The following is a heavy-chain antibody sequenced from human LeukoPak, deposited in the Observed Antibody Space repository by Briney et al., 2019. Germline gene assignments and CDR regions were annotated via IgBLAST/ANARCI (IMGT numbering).Heavy chain of an antibody. D-gene: IGHD6-13*01. Sequence: VSVKVSCKASGYTFTSYYMHWVRQAPGQGLEWMGIINPSGGSTSYAQKFQDRVTMTRDMSTSTVYMELSSLRSEDTAVYYCARDLYPMGEQQLVYFDYWGQGTLVTVSS. V-gene: IGHV1-46*01. CDR3: ARDLYPMGEQQLVYFDY. CDR1: GYTFTSYY. J-gene: IGHJ4*02. CDR2: INPSGGST.